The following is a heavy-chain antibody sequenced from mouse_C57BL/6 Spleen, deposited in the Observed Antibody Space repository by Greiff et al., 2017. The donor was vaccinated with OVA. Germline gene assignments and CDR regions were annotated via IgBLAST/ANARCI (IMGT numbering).Heavy chain of an antibody. V-gene: IGHV2-2*01. CDR3: ARNRKVTYYYAMDY. CDR2: IWSGGST. CDR1: GFSLTSYG. J-gene: IGHJ4*01. D-gene: IGHD2-5*01. Sequence: QVQLKESGPGLVQPSQSLSITCTVSGFSLTSYGVHWVRQSPGKGLEWLGVIWSGGSTDYNAAFISRLSISKDNSKSQVFFKMNSLQADDTAIYYCARNRKVTYYYAMDYWGQGTSVTVSS.